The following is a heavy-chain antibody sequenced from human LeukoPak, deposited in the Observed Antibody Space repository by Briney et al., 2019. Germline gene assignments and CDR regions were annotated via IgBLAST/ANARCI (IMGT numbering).Heavy chain of an antibody. Sequence: PSETLSLTCTVSGGSISSGSYYWSWIRQPAGKGLEWIGRIYTSGSTNYNPSLKSRVTISVDTSKNQFSLKLSSVTAADTAVYYCARESSDGENRGGLDYWGQGTLVTVSS. V-gene: IGHV4-61*02. CDR2: IYTSGST. CDR1: GGSISSGSYY. CDR3: ARESSDGENRGGLDY. J-gene: IGHJ4*02. D-gene: IGHD4-17*01.